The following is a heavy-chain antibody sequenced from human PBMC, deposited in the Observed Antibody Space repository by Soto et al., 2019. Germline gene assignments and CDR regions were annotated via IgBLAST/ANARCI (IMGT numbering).Heavy chain of an antibody. CDR1: GFTFSSYW. V-gene: IGHV3-7*01. Sequence: QHGGSLRLSCAASGFTFSSYWMSWVRQAPGKGLEWVANIKQDGSEKYYVDSVKGRFTISRDNAKNSLHLQMNSLRAEDTAVYYCARDGFGCSGGSCYSRSLNNWFDSWGQGTLVTVSS. CDR3: ARDGFGCSGGSCYSRSLNNWFDS. J-gene: IGHJ5*01. CDR2: IKQDGSEK. D-gene: IGHD2-15*01.